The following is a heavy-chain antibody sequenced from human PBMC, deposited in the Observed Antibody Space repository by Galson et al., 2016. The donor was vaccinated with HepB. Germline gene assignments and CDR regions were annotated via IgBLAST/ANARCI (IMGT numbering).Heavy chain of an antibody. Sequence: SLRLSCAASGFTLSDYHMSWIRQAPGKGLEYISYVTSSSGYTNYADSVKGRFTISRDNAKNSLFLQMNSLRAGDTAVYYCARVGLAYDNSGSEAFDIWGQGTMVTVSS. D-gene: IGHD3-22*01. V-gene: IGHV3-11*06. J-gene: IGHJ3*02. CDR3: ARVGLAYDNSGSEAFDI. CDR1: GFTLSDYH. CDR2: VTSSSGYT.